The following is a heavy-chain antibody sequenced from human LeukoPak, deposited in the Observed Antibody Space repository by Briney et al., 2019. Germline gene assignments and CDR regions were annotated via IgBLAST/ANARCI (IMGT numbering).Heavy chain of an antibody. CDR1: GFTFSSYW. CDR2: INTDGSST. Sequence: GGSLRLSCAASGFTFSSYWMHWVRQAPGKGLVWVSRINTDGSSTSYADSVKGRFTISRDNAKNTLYLQMNSLRAGDTAVYYCARDGGVRGFDYWGQGTLVTVSS. CDR3: ARDGGVRGFDY. D-gene: IGHD2-8*02. V-gene: IGHV3-74*01. J-gene: IGHJ4*02.